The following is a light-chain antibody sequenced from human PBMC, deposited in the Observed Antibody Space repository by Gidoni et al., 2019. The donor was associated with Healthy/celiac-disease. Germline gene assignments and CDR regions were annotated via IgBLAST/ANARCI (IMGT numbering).Light chain of an antibody. Sequence: DIQMTPSPSSLSASVGDRVTITCRASQSISSYLNWYQQKPGKAPKLLIYAASSLQSGVPSRFSGSGSGTDFTLNISSLQPEDFATYYCQQSYSTPLTFGGXTKVEIK. V-gene: IGKV1-39*01. CDR1: QSISSY. CDR3: QQSYSTPLT. J-gene: IGKJ4*01. CDR2: AAS.